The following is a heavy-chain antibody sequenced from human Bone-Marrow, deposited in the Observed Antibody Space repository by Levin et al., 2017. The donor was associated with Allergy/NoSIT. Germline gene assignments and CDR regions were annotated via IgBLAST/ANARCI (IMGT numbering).Heavy chain of an antibody. Sequence: GGSLRLSCAASGFTFDDYAMHWVRQGPGKGLEWVSGISWNSVNLAYADSVKGRFTISRDNAKNSLYLQMNSLRPGDTALYYCGKDTRAATPDCFDYWGQGTLVTVSS. V-gene: IGHV3-9*01. D-gene: IGHD2-15*01. CDR1: GFTFDDYA. J-gene: IGHJ4*02. CDR2: ISWNSVNL. CDR3: GKDTRAATPDCFDY.